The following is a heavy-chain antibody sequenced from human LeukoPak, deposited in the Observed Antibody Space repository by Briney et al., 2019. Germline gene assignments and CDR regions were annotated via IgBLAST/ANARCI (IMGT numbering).Heavy chain of an antibody. V-gene: IGHV4-59*08. D-gene: IGHD3-22*01. Sequence: SETLSLTCTVSGGSISRYYWSWIRQSAGKGLEWIGYIYYSGSTNYNPSLKSRVTISVDTSKNQFSLKLSSVTAADTAVYYCARHTPAYYYDSSGSGDAFDIWGQGTMVTVSS. CDR2: IYYSGST. CDR1: GGSISRYY. CDR3: ARHTPAYYYDSSGSGDAFDI. J-gene: IGHJ3*02.